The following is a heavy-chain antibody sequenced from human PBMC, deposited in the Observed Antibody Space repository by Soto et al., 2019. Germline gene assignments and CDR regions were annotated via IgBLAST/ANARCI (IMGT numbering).Heavy chain of an antibody. CDR3: ARGIRLGTGGTIDY. Sequence: QVHLVQSGAEVKKPGASVKVSCKASGYTFTDYYMHWVRQAPGHGLEWMGCIKPNSGGTNYEPKFQDWVAMTRDTSISTAYMGLGRLTSDDTAVXXXARGIRLGTGGTIDYWGQGTLVTVSS. D-gene: IGHD3-16*01. CDR2: IKPNSGGT. J-gene: IGHJ4*02. CDR1: GYTFTDYY. V-gene: IGHV1-2*04.